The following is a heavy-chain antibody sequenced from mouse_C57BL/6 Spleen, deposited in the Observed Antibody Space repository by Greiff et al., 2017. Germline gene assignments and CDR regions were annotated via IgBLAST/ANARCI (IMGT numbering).Heavy chain of an antibody. CDR3: ARSRGYDYDLDY. D-gene: IGHD2-4*01. J-gene: IGHJ2*01. CDR1: GYTFTSYW. V-gene: IGHV1-52*01. Sequence: QVQLQQPGAELVRPGSSVKLSCKASGYTFTSYWMHWVKQRPIQGLEWIGNIDTSDSETHYNQKFKDKATLTVDKSSSTAYMQLSSLTSEDSAVYDCARSRGYDYDLDYWGQGTTLTVSS. CDR2: IDTSDSET.